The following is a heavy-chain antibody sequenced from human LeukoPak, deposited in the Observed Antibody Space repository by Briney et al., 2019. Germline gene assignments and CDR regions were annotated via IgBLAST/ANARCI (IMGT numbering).Heavy chain of an antibody. Sequence: SETLSLTCAVYGGPFSGYYLSWIRQPPGKGLDWIGEINHSGSTNYNPSLNSRVTISVDTSKNQFSLKLSSVPAADTAVYYCARARDRGGRRGYSYGRGIFYYWDQGTLVSVSS. CDR2: INHSGST. J-gene: IGHJ4*02. CDR3: ARARDRGGRRGYSYGRGIFYY. CDR1: GGPFSGYY. D-gene: IGHD5-18*01. V-gene: IGHV4-34*01.